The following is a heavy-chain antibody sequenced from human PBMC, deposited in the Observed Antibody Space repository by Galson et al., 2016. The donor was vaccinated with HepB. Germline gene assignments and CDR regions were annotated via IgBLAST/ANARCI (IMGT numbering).Heavy chain of an antibody. CDR1: GLMFSSNS. J-gene: IGHJ4*02. V-gene: IGHV3-30*04. D-gene: IGHD2-15*01. CDR2: ISYDGNEK. CDR3: ATALGATPTFNS. Sequence: SLRLSCAASGLMFSSNSFHWVRQAPGKGLEWLAVISYDGNEKSYADSVKGRFTISRDNSTSTLSLQMNSLRAEDTAVYYCATALGATPTFNSWGQGILVTVSS.